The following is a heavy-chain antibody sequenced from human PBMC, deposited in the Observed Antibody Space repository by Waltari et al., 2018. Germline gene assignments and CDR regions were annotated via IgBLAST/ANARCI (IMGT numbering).Heavy chain of an antibody. CDR2: XIPIVXTS. V-gene: IGHV1-69*01. Sequence: QXPLXXSGAXVXTPGXSLNVSSKAXGDTFSTFPISWVLTPLGQGLEWXGVXIPIVXTSHYXPKFQXRVTITADESXNTAYLDLNGLRTDDTAXNFGAREAXDXPDXSGDCKTHYVDXWGQGTRVTVSS. D-gene: IGHD2-21*01. J-gene: IGHJ4*02. CDR3: AREAXDXPDXSGDCKTHYVDX. CDR1: GDTFSTFP.